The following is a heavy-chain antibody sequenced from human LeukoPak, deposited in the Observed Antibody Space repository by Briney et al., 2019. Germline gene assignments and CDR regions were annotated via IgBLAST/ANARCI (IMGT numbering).Heavy chain of an antibody. V-gene: IGHV3-7*01. Sequence: VGSLRLSCAASGFTFSSYWMSWVRQAPGKGLGWVANIKQDGSEKYYVDSVEGRFTISRDNAKNSLYLQMNRLRAEDTAVYYCARDIGGYGDYFFDYWGQGTLVTVSS. J-gene: IGHJ4*02. CDR2: IKQDGSEK. CDR3: ARDIGGYGDYFFDY. D-gene: IGHD4-17*01. CDR1: GFTFSSYW.